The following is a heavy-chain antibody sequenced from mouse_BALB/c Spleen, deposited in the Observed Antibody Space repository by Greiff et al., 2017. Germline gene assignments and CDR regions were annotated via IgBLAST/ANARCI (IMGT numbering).Heavy chain of an antibody. CDR1: GFTFSSFG. V-gene: IGHV5-17*02. J-gene: IGHJ4*01. D-gene: IGHD2-3*01. CDR2: ISSGSSTI. CDR3: ARRRDGYYAMDY. Sequence: EVQLVESGGGLVQPGGSRKLSCAASGFTFSSFGMHWVRQAPEKGLEWVAYISSGSSTIYYADTVKGRFTISRDNPKNTLFLQMTSLRSEDTAMYYCARRRDGYYAMDYWGQGTSVTVSS.